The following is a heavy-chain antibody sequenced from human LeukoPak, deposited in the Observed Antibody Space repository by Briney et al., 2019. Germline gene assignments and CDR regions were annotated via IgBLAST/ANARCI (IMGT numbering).Heavy chain of an antibody. V-gene: IGHV3-30*03. D-gene: IGHD1-26*01. J-gene: IGHJ3*01. CDR1: GFTFSSYG. CDR3: VRAIVGASVAFDF. Sequence: GGSLRLSCAASGFTFSSYGMHWVRQASGKGLEWVAVVSYDGGNKYYADSVKGRFTISRDTSNNSLYLQMNSLRAEDTAVYYCVRAIVGASVAFDFWGQGTLVTVSS. CDR2: VSYDGGNK.